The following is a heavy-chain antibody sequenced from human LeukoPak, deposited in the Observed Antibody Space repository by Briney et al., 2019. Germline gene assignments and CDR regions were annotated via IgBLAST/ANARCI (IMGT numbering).Heavy chain of an antibody. CDR1: GGSISSSSYY. J-gene: IGHJ4*02. CDR3: AATYYYDSSGYY. Sequence: SETLSLTCTVSGGSISSSSYYWGWIRQPPGKGLEWIGSIYYSGSTYYNPSLKSRDTISVDTSKNQFSLKLSSVTAADTAVYYCAATYYYDSSGYYWGQGTLVTVSS. CDR2: IYYSGST. D-gene: IGHD3-22*01. V-gene: IGHV4-39*01.